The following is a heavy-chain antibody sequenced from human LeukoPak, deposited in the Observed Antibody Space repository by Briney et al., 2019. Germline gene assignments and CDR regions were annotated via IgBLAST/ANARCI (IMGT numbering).Heavy chain of an antibody. D-gene: IGHD3-10*01. CDR2: MYHSGST. Sequence: SETLSLTCTVSGGSISSYYWSWIRQPPGKGLEWIGYMYHSGSTNYNPSLKSRVTISVDTSKNQFSLKLSSVTAADTAVYYCARGDCYGSAPYGMDVWGQGTTVTVSS. J-gene: IGHJ6*02. CDR3: ARGDCYGSAPYGMDV. CDR1: GGSISSYY. V-gene: IGHV4-59*01.